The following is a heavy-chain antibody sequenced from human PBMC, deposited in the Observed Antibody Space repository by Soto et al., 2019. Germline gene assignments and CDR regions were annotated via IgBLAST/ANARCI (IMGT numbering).Heavy chain of an antibody. D-gene: IGHD2-8*01. CDR3: ARLIGNSWLDS. V-gene: IGHV6-1*01. Sequence: SQTLSLPCAISVDSVSTNSATWDWIRQSPSRGLEWLGRTYYRSKWDYDYAASVKGRININPDTSNNQVSLHLDSVTPDDTAVYYCARLIGNSWLDSWGQGTLVTVSS. CDR1: VDSVSTNSAT. CDR2: TYYRSKWDY. J-gene: IGHJ5*01.